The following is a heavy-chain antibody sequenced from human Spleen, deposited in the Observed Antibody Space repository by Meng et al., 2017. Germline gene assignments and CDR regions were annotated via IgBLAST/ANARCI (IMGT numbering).Heavy chain of an antibody. J-gene: IGHJ4*02. V-gene: IGHV3-11*01. Sequence: GESLKISCAASGFTFSDYYMSWIRQAPGKGLEWVSYISSSGSTIYYADSVKGRFTISRDNAKNSLYLQMNSLRAEDTAVYYCARDVSLYYDSSGTDFDYWGQGTLVTVSS. CDR2: ISSSGSTI. CDR3: ARDVSLYYDSSGTDFDY. CDR1: GFTFSDYY. D-gene: IGHD3-22*01.